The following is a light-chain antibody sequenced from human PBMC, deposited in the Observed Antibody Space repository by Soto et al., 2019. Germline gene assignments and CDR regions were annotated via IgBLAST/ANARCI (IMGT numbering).Light chain of an antibody. V-gene: IGKV3-11*01. CDR2: DAS. Sequence: EIVLTQSPAILSLSPGERATLSCRASQSVSSYLAWYQQKAGQAPRLLIYDASNRATGISARFSGSGSGTDFTLTISSLEPEDFAVYYCQQRSSWPPAFGPGTKVDI. J-gene: IGKJ3*01. CDR3: QQRSSWPPA. CDR1: QSVSSY.